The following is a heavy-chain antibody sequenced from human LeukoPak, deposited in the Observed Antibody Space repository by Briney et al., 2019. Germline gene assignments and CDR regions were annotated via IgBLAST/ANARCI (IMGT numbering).Heavy chain of an antibody. CDR2: IKEDGSEE. D-gene: IGHD2-15*01. V-gene: IGHV3-7*01. J-gene: IGHJ6*03. CDR1: GFTFSRYW. CDR3: ARQKAVVVVAATPDEDYGDYVDYYYYMDV. Sequence: PGGSLRLSXAASGFTFSRYWMSWVRQAPGKGLEWVADIKEDGSEEYYVDSVKGRLTISRDNAKNSLSLQIKSLRAEDTAVYYCARQKAVVVVAATPDEDYGDYVDYYYYMDVWGKGTTVTVSS.